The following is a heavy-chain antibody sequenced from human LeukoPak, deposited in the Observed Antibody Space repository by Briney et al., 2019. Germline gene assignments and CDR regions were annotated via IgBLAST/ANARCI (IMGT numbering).Heavy chain of an antibody. CDR2: ISGSGGST. V-gene: IGHV3-23*01. CDR3: AKDRYPRGYSYGPFDY. Sequence: GGSLRLSCAGSGFTFSIYAMSWVRQAPGKGLEWVSAISGSGGSTCYADSVKGRFTISRDNSKNTLYLQMNSLRAEDTAVYYCAKDRYPRGYSYGPFDYWGQGTLVTVSS. J-gene: IGHJ4*02. CDR1: GFTFSIYA. D-gene: IGHD5-18*01.